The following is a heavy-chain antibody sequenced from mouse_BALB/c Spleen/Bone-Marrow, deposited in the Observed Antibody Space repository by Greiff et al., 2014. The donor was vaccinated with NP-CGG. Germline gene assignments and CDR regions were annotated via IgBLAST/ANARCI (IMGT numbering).Heavy chain of an antibody. V-gene: IGHV1-9*01. CDR2: ILPGSDST. J-gene: IGHJ4*01. D-gene: IGHD2-3*01. CDR3: ASLVYDGYFYATDY. CDR1: GYTFSSYW. Sequence: QVQLQQSGAELMKPGASVKLSCKATGYTFSSYWIEWVKQRPGHGLEWIGEILPGSDSTNYNEKFKGKATFTADTSSNTAYMQLSSLTSEDSAVYYCASLVYDGYFYATDYWGQATSV.